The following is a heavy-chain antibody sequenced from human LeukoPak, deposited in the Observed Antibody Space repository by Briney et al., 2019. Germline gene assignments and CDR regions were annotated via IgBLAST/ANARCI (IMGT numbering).Heavy chain of an antibody. J-gene: IGHJ5*02. V-gene: IGHV4-59*01. D-gene: IGHD6-6*01. CDR1: GGSISSYY. Sequence: SETLSLTCTVSGGSISSYYWSWIRQPPGKGLEWIGYIYYSGSTNYNPSLKSRVTISVDTSKNQFSLKLSSVTAADTAVYYCARAGGIAARRATNYNWFDPWGQGTLVTVSS. CDR3: ARAGGIAARRATNYNWFDP. CDR2: IYYSGST.